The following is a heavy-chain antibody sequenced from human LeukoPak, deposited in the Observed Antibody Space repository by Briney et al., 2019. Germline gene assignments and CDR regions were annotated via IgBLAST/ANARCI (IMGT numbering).Heavy chain of an antibody. CDR2: IRYDGSNK. Sequence: PGGSLRLSCAASGFTFNSYGMHWVRQAQGKVLEWVAFIRYDGSNKYYADSVKGRFTISRDNSKNTLYVQMNSLRAEDTAVYYCAKGGDIVATTYYFDYWGQGTLVTVSS. D-gene: IGHD5-12*01. V-gene: IGHV3-30*02. CDR3: AKGGDIVATTYYFDY. CDR1: GFTFNSYG. J-gene: IGHJ4*02.